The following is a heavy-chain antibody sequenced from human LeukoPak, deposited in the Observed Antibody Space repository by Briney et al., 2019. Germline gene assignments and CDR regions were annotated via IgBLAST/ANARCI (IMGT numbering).Heavy chain of an antibody. CDR3: ARVGYGGNSGAFDI. D-gene: IGHD4-23*01. CDR2: ISSSGSYI. CDR1: LFTFSSYS. J-gene: IGHJ3*02. V-gene: IGHV3-21*01. Sequence: GGSLRVSCAAPLFTFSSYSMNWGRQAPGKGLERGSSISSSGSYIYYADSVKGRFTISRDNAKNSLYLQMNSLRAEDTGVYYCARVGYGGNSGAFDIWGQGTMVTVSS.